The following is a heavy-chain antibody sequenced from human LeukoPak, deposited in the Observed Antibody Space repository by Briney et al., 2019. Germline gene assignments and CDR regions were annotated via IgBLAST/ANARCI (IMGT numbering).Heavy chain of an antibody. J-gene: IGHJ4*02. CDR1: GGSISSSNW. CDR3: AKEPPGGTTVTTIDYFDY. CDR2: IYHSGST. Sequence: PSGTLSLTCAVSGGSISSSNWWSWVRQPPGKGLEWIGEIYHSGSTNYNPSLKSRVTISVDTSKNQFSLKLSSVTAADTAVYYCAKEPPGGTTVTTIDYFDYWGQGTLVTVSS. D-gene: IGHD4-17*01. V-gene: IGHV4-4*02.